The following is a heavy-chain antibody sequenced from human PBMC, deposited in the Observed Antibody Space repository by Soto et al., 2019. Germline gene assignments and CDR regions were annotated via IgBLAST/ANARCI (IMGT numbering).Heavy chain of an antibody. J-gene: IGHJ4*02. CDR3: ARDSGGHYYDSSGYYYFDY. CDR1: GYTFTSYA. D-gene: IGHD3-22*01. V-gene: IGHV1-3*01. Sequence: ASVKVSCKASGYTFTSYAMHWVRRAPGQRLEWMGWINAGNGNTKYSQKFQGRVTITRDTSASTAYMELSSLRSEDTAVYYCARDSGGHYYDSSGYYYFDYWGQGTLVTVS. CDR2: INAGNGNT.